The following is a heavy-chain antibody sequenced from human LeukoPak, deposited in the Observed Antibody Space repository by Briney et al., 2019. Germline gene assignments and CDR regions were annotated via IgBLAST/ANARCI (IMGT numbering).Heavy chain of an antibody. CDR3: ARVLLPLYGMDV. D-gene: IGHD3-22*01. CDR1: GFTFSTYG. Sequence: GGSLRLSCAASGFTFSTYGMHWVRQAPGKGLEWVAVIWYDGSNKYYADSVKGRFTISRDNSKNTLYLQMNSLRAEDTAVYYCARVLLPLYGMDVWGQGTTVTVSS. J-gene: IGHJ6*02. CDR2: IWYDGSNK. V-gene: IGHV3-33*01.